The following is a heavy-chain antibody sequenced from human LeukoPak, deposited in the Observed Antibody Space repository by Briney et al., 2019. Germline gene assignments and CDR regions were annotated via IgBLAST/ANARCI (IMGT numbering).Heavy chain of an antibody. V-gene: IGHV4-59*05. D-gene: IGHD4-17*01. Sequence: PSETLSLTCTVSGGSISSYYWSWIRQPAGKGLEWIGSIYYSGSTYYNPSLKSRVTISVDTSKNQFSLKLSSVTAADTAVYYCARLIFIMTTVTPLAYFDYWGQGTLVTVSS. CDR3: ARLIFIMTTVTPLAYFDY. J-gene: IGHJ4*02. CDR1: GGSISSYY. CDR2: IYYSGST.